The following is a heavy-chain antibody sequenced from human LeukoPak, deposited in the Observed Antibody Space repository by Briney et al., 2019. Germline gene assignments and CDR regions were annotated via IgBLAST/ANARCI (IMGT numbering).Heavy chain of an antibody. D-gene: IGHD3-3*01. CDR2: INPNSGGT. J-gene: IGHJ5*02. CDR3: ARNPNTYYDFWSGLNWFDP. V-gene: IGHV1-2*02. CDR1: GYTFTGYY. Sequence: ASVKVSCKASGYTFTGYYMHWVRQAPGQGLEWMGWINPNSGGTNYAQKFQGRVTMTRDTSISTAYMELSRLRSDDTAVCYCARNPNTYYDFWSGLNWFDPWGQGTLVTVSS.